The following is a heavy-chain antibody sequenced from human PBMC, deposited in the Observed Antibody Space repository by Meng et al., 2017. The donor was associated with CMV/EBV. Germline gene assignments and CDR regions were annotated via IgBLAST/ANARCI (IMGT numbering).Heavy chain of an antibody. Sequence: GQLQEGGPGLVKPSPTLSLTRTGSGGSIRSGDYYWSWIRPPPGKGLEWIGYIYYSGSTYYNPSLKSRVTISVDTSKNQFSLKLSSVTAADTAVYYCAREGDNPFDYWGQGTLVTVSS. CDR2: IYYSGST. CDR3: AREGDNPFDY. CDR1: GGSIRSGDYY. D-gene: IGHD2-21*02. J-gene: IGHJ4*02. V-gene: IGHV4-30-4*08.